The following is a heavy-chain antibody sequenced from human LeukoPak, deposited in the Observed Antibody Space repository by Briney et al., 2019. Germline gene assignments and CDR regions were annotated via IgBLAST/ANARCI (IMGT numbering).Heavy chain of an antibody. CDR2: ISAYNGNT. J-gene: IGHJ3*02. CDR3: ARSQDYYDSSGYYLWGAFDI. Sequence: ASVKVSCKASGYAFTSYGISWVRQAPGQGLEWMGWISAYNGNTNYAQKLQGRVTMTTDTSTSTAYMELRSLRSDDTAVYYCARSQDYYDSSGYYLWGAFDIWGQGTMVTVSS. D-gene: IGHD3-22*01. V-gene: IGHV1-18*01. CDR1: GYAFTSYG.